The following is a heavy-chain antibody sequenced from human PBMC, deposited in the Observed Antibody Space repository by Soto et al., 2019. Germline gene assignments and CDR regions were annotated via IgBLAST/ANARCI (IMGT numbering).Heavy chain of an antibody. CDR3: ARIREALAGIPFDY. J-gene: IGHJ4*02. Sequence: GSGPTLVNPTETLTLTCTVSGFSLRNARMGVSWIRQPPGKALEWLAHIFSNDEISYSTSLKSRLTISKDTSKSQVVLTMTNMDPVDTATYYCARIREALAGIPFDYWGRGTLVTVSS. D-gene: IGHD6-19*01. CDR1: GFSLRNARMG. V-gene: IGHV2-26*01. CDR2: IFSNDEI.